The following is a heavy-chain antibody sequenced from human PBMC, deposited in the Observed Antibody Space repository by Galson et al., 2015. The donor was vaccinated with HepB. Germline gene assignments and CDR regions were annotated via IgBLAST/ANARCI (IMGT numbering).Heavy chain of an antibody. CDR2: ISAYNGNT. V-gene: IGHV1-18*01. Sequence: SVKVSCKASGYTFTSYGISWVRQAPGQGLEWMGWISAYNGNTNYAQKLQGRVTMTTDTSTGTAYMELRSLRSDDTAVYYCARDLSHEELWFGELSLTTKGDAFDIWGQGTMVTVSS. CDR3: ARDLSHEELWFGELSLTTKGDAFDI. J-gene: IGHJ3*02. D-gene: IGHD3-10*01. CDR1: GYTFTSYG.